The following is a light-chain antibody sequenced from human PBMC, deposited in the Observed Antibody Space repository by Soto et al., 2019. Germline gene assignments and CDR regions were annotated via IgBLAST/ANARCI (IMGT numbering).Light chain of an antibody. CDR1: SSDVGGYNY. CDR3: SSYTSSSLYV. J-gene: IGLJ1*01. V-gene: IGLV2-14*01. Sequence: QSALTQPASVSGSPGQPITISCTGTSSDVGGYNYVSWYQQLPGKAPKLIIYDVSNRPSGVSNRFSGSKSGNTASLTISGLEADEEADYYCSSYTSSSLYVFGTGTKLTVL. CDR2: DVS.